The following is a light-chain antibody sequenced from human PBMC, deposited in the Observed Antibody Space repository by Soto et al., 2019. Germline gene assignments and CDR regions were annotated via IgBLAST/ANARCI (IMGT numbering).Light chain of an antibody. V-gene: IGKV3-20*01. CDR3: QQYGSSPPIT. Sequence: EIVLRQSPGTLSLSPWERGTLSCGASQSVSSNYLAWYQQKPGQAPRLLIYGASSRATGIPDRFSGSGSGTDFTLTISRLEPEDFAVYYCQQYGSSPPITFGQGTRLEI. J-gene: IGKJ5*01. CDR1: QSVSSNY. CDR2: GAS.